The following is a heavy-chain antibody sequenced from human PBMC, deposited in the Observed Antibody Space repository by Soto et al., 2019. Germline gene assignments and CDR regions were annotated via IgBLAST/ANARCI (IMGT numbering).Heavy chain of an antibody. CDR3: EASGPATPFDY. J-gene: IGHJ4*02. CDR1: GFTFSSYA. V-gene: IGHV3-23*01. Sequence: EVQLLESGGGLVQPGGSLRLSCAASGFTFSSYAMSWVRQAPGKGLEWVSAISGSGGSTYYADSVKGRFTISRDNSKNTLSLQKNSLRAEDTAVYYCEASGPATPFDYWGQGTLVTVSS. D-gene: IGHD2-15*01. CDR2: ISGSGGST.